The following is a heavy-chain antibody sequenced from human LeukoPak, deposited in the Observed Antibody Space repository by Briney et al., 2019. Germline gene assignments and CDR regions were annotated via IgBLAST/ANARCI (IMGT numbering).Heavy chain of an antibody. V-gene: IGHV3-23*01. D-gene: IGHD6-13*01. CDR2: ISGSGGST. J-gene: IGHJ1*01. CDR3: AKGYSRSWYGGQAYDY. CDR1: GLTFSSYA. Sequence: GGSLRLSCAASGLTFSSYAMSWVRQAPGKGLEWVSAISGSGGSTYYAESVKGRFTISRDNSKNTLYLKMNSLRAKDTAVYYCAKGYSRSWYGGQAYDYWGQGTLVTVSS.